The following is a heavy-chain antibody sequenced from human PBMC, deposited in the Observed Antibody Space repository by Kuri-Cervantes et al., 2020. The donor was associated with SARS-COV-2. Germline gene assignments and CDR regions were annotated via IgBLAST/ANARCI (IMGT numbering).Heavy chain of an antibody. CDR3: ARARQQWLVRFGWFDP. J-gene: IGHJ5*02. Sequence: SVKVSCKSSGGTFSSYAISWVRQAPGQGLEWMGGIIPIFGTANYAQKFQGRVTITADESTSTAYLELNSLRSADTAVYYCARARQQWLVRFGWFDPWGQGTLVTVSS. CDR2: IIPIFGTA. V-gene: IGHV1-69*13. D-gene: IGHD6-19*01. CDR1: GGTFSSYA.